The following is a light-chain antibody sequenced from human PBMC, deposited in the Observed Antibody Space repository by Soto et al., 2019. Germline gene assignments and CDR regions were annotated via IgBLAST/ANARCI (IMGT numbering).Light chain of an antibody. CDR1: QSVSNY. J-gene: IGKJ4*01. V-gene: IGKV3-11*01. Sequence: EIVLTQSPATLSLSPGERATLSCRASQSVSNYLAWYQQKPGQAPRLLIHDASTRATGIPARFSGSGSGTDFTLTTTTLEPEDFAGYYCQQHINRLSFGGGTKVDIK. CDR3: QQHINRLS. CDR2: DAS.